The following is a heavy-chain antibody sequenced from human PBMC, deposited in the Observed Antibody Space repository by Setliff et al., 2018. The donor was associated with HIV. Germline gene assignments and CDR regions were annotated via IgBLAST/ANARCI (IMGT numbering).Heavy chain of an antibody. V-gene: IGHV3-7*03. Sequence: PGGSLRLSCAASGFTFSDYWMDWVRQAPGKCLEWVAAIRHDGNQIYYVDSVKGRFTISRDNARTSVYLEMNDLRVEDTAVYLCANLWEVGAWGQGTLVTVSS. CDR2: IRHDGNQI. D-gene: IGHD1-26*01. CDR1: GFTFSDYW. CDR3: ANLWEVGA. J-gene: IGHJ5*02.